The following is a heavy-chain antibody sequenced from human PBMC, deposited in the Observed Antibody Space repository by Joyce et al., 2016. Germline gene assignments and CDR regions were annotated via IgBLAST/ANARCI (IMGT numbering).Heavy chain of an antibody. D-gene: IGHD4-17*01. CDR3: VKMTHDYGDKGFYYYGMDL. CDR2: KSYDGNRK. Sequence: QVQLVESGGGVVQPGRSLRLSCAASGFSFSTYGMNWVRQAPGKGLEWVAEKSYDGNRKYYVDSVQGRFTISRDNAKNTLSLQMDNLRAEDTAVYYCVKMTHDYGDKGFYYYGMDLWGQGTTVTVAS. CDR1: GFSFSTYG. V-gene: IGHV3-30*18. J-gene: IGHJ6*02.